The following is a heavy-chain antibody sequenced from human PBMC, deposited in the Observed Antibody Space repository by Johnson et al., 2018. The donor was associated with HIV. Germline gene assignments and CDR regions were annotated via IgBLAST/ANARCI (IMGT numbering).Heavy chain of an antibody. Sequence: QVQLVESGGGLVQPGGTLRLSCVVSGFTFRNYWMEWVRQAPGKGLEWVAVISFDGSKEYYADSVKGRFTISRDNSNNTLHLQMSSLRAEDTAVYYCARDQGWGDAFDIWGQGTMVIVSS. CDR3: ARDQGWGDAFDI. CDR1: GFTFRNYW. CDR2: ISFDGSKE. D-gene: IGHD3-16*01. V-gene: IGHV3-30-3*01. J-gene: IGHJ3*02.